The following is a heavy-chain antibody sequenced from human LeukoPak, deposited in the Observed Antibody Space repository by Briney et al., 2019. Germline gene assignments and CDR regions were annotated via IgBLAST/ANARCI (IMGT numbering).Heavy chain of an antibody. CDR2: ISYAGSNK. J-gene: IGHJ5*02. Sequence: QSGGPLRLSCAASGFTFRSYAMHWVRQAPAKGLEGVAVISYAGSNKYYADSVKGRFTICRDNSKNTLYLQMNSLRAEDTAVYYCARDAVYSSSWYGRAYWFDPWGQGTLVTVSS. V-gene: IGHV3-30-3*01. CDR3: ARDAVYSSSWYGRAYWFDP. D-gene: IGHD6-13*01. CDR1: GFTFRSYA.